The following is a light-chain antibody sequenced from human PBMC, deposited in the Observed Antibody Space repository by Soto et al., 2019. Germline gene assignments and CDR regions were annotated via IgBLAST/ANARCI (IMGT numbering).Light chain of an antibody. CDR2: DAS. CDR3: QQYHNWPIT. J-gene: IGKJ5*01. Sequence: EIVLTQSPYTLSLSPGERATLSCRASQSVSSNLAWHQQKPGQAPRILMYDASTRATGISARFSGSGSGTEFTLTISSLQSEDFAVYYCQQYHNWPITFGQGTRLEI. V-gene: IGKV3-15*01. CDR1: QSVSSN.